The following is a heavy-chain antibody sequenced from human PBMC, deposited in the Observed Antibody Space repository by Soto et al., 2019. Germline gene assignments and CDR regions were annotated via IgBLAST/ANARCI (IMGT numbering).Heavy chain of an antibody. J-gene: IGHJ4*02. CDR2: VDSDGSGT. CDR1: GITFSGYW. Sequence: EVQLVESGGGSVQPGGSLRLSCVASGITFSGYWMHWVRQVPGKGLVWVARVDSDGSGTSYADSVKGRFTISRDNAKNTLYLQMNSLRVEDTAVYYCARERRDGYDNWGQGTLVTVSS. V-gene: IGHV3-74*01. D-gene: IGHD5-12*01. CDR3: ARERRDGYDN.